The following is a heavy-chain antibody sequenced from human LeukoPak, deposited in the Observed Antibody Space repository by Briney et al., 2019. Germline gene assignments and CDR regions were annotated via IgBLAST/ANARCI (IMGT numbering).Heavy chain of an antibody. CDR1: GYTFTSYD. D-gene: IGHD6-13*01. V-gene: IGHV1-8*01. CDR2: MNPNSGNT. Sequence: ASVKVSCKASGYTFTSYDINWVRQATGQGLEWMGWMNPNSGNTGYAQKFQGRVTMTRNTSISTAYMELSSLRSEDTAVYYCARGQQPGGYYYYGMDVWGQGTTVTVSS. J-gene: IGHJ6*02. CDR3: ARGQQPGGYYYYGMDV.